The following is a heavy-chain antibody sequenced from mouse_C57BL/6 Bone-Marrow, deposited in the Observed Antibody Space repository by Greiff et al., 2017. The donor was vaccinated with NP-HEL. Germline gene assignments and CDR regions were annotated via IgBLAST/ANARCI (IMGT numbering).Heavy chain of an antibody. CDR3: ARWITTVVGYYYAMDY. CDR1: GYTFTSYW. D-gene: IGHD1-1*01. Sequence: QVQLQQPGAELVKPGASVKLSCKASGYTFTSYWMHWVKQRPGQGLEWIGMIHPNSGSTNYNEKFKSKATLTVDKSSSTAYMQLSSLTSEDSAVYYCARWITTVVGYYYAMDYWGQGTSVTVSS. V-gene: IGHV1-64*01. J-gene: IGHJ4*01. CDR2: IHPNSGST.